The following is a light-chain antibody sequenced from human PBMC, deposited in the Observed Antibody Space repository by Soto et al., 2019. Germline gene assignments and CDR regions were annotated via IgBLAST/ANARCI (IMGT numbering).Light chain of an antibody. CDR3: QQYNNWPRT. Sequence: IVLTESPGTLSSSQGERATLSCTASQSVGSNLAWYQQKPGQAPRLLIYGSSTRATGIPARFSGSGSGTDFTLTISSLQSEDFAVHYCQQYNNWPRTFGQATKVDIK. V-gene: IGKV3-15*01. CDR1: QSVGSN. CDR2: GSS. J-gene: IGKJ1*01.